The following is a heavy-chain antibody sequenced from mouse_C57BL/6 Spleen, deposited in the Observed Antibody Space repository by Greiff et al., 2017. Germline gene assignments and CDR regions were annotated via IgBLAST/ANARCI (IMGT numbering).Heavy chain of an antibody. CDR2: IYPRSGNT. Sequence: QVHVKQSGAELARPGASVKLSCKASGYTFTSYGISWVKQRTGQGLEWIGAIYPRSGNTYYNEKFKGKATLTADNSSSTAYMELRSLTSEDSAVYFCARRQGYDYGYAMDDWGQGTSVTVSS. CDR3: ARRQGYDYGYAMDD. V-gene: IGHV1-81*01. CDR1: GYTFTSYG. D-gene: IGHD2-4*01. J-gene: IGHJ4*01.